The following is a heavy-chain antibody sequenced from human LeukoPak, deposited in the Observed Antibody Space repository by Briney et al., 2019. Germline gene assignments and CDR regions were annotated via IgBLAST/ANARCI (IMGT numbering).Heavy chain of an antibody. D-gene: IGHD3-22*01. CDR2: FAGSDTTK. Sequence: GGSLRLSCAASGFDFGAYEMNWVRQAPGKGLEWVAFFAGSDTTKYYADSVRGRFTISRDNAKKSLYLQMNSLRAEDTALYYCTTLGYHLDSWGQGTLVTVSS. CDR3: TTLGYHLDS. V-gene: IGHV3-48*03. CDR1: GFDFGAYE. J-gene: IGHJ4*02.